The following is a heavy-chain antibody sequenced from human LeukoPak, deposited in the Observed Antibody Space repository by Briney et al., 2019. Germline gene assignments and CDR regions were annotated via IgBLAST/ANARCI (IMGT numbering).Heavy chain of an antibody. CDR1: GGTFSSYT. Sequence: GASVEVSCKASGGTFSSYTISWVRQAPGQGLEWMGGIIPIFGTANYAQKFQGRVTITADESTSTAYMELSSLRSEDTAVYYCARVGNYDFWSGYFGYWGQGTLVTVSS. D-gene: IGHD3-3*01. CDR2: IIPIFGTA. J-gene: IGHJ4*02. CDR3: ARVGNYDFWSGYFGY. V-gene: IGHV1-69*13.